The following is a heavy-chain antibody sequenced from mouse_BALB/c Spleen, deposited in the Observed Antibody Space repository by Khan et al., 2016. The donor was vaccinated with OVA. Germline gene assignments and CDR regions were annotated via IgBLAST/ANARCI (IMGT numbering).Heavy chain of an antibody. Sequence: EVELVESGGGLVQPGGSRKLSCAASGFTFSGFGMHWVRKAPEKGLEWVAYISSGSSTVYCEDTVKGRFTISSDDPKKTLLLQKASLRSEDTSMYCCARTGYSYFDYWGQGTTLTVSS. CDR2: ISSGSSTV. V-gene: IGHV5-17*02. J-gene: IGHJ2*01. D-gene: IGHD2-3*01. CDR1: GFTFSGFG. CDR3: ARTGYSYFDY.